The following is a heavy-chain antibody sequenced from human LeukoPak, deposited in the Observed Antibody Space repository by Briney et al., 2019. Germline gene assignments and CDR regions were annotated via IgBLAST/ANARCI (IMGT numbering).Heavy chain of an antibody. Sequence: GGSLRLSCAASGFTFSGFAMSWIRQAPGKGLEWVSSISRSGESTFYADSARGRFTISRDNSKNTVSLQTESLRAEDTALYYCAKDYAVGSIDYWGQGTLVTVSS. D-gene: IGHD3-16*01. CDR3: AKDYAVGSIDY. CDR2: ISRSGEST. V-gene: IGHV3-23*01. J-gene: IGHJ4*02. CDR1: GFTFSGFA.